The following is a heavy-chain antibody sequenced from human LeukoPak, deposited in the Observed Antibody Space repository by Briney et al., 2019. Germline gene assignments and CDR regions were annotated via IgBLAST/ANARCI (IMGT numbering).Heavy chain of an antibody. D-gene: IGHD6-13*01. CDR1: GYTFTSYD. J-gene: IGHJ5*02. CDR2: MNPNSGNT. Sequence: GASVKVSCKASGYTFTSYDINWVRQATGQGLEWMGWMNPNSGNTGYAQKFQGRVAMTRNTSISTAYMELSSLRSEDTAVYYCAKDSPSAAAGTYPWGQGTLVTVSS. V-gene: IGHV1-8*01. CDR3: AKDSPSAAAGTYP.